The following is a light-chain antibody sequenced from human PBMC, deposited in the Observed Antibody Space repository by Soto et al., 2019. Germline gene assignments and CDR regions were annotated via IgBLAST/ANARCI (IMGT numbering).Light chain of an antibody. CDR1: SSDVGSYNL. Sequence: QSALTQPASVSGSPGQSITISCTGTSSDVGSYNLVSWYQQHPGKAPKLMIYEVSKRPSGVPDRFSGSKSGNTASLTVSGLQAEDEADYYCSSYAGSNNSLYVFGTGTKVTVL. J-gene: IGLJ1*01. CDR3: SSYAGSNNSLYV. CDR2: EVS. V-gene: IGLV2-8*01.